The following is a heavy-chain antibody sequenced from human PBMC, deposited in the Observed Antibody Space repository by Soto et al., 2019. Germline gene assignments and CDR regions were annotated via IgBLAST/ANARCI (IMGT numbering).Heavy chain of an antibody. CDR2: IKEDGSEK. CDR1: GITFTDYW. CDR3: AGAGNTAYRHFAY. Sequence: EVQLVESGGNLVQPGESLRLSCAASGITFTDYWLTWVRQAPGKRLEWVANIKEDGSEKNYVDSVKGRFTISIDNAKNSLYLEMSSLRAEDTALYYCAGAGNTAYRHFAYWGQGTLVTVSS. D-gene: IGHD2-21*02. V-gene: IGHV3-7*01. J-gene: IGHJ4*02.